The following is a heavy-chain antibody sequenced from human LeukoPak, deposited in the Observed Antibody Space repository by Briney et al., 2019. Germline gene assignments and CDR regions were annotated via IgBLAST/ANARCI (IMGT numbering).Heavy chain of an antibody. CDR3: ARDPPSRGTRYFDY. J-gene: IGHJ4*02. CDR2: ISSSSNK. CDR1: GFPFSRYS. D-gene: IGHD3-16*01. V-gene: IGHV3-21*01. Sequence: GGPLRLSCAASGFPFSRYSMNWVRQAPGEGPEWVSSISSSSNKDYVDSVKGRFTVSRDNAKNSLYLQMDSLRVEDTAVYYCARDPPSRGTRYFDYWGQGILVTVSS.